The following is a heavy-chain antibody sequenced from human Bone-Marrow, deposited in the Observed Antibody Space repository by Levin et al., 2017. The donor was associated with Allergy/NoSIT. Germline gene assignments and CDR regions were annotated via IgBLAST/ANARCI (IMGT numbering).Heavy chain of an antibody. CDR2: IHYSGST. Sequence: SETLSLTCTVSGGSISSYYWSWIRQPPGKGLEWIGYIHYSGSTNYNPSLKSRVTISVDTAENQFSLSLSSVTAADTAVYYCARVGCSGGSCPVDYWGQGTLVTVSS. D-gene: IGHD2-15*01. CDR3: ARVGCSGGSCPVDY. J-gene: IGHJ4*02. CDR1: GGSISSYY. V-gene: IGHV4-59*01.